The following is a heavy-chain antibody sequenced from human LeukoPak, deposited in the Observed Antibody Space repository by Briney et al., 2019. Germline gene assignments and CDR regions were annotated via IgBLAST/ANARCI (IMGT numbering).Heavy chain of an antibody. J-gene: IGHJ3*02. CDR3: ARGAYYYDSSGYPLGRAFDI. Sequence: GASVKVSCKASGYTFTGYYMHWVRQAPGQGLEWMGWINPNSGGTNYAQKFQGRVTMTRDTPISTAYMELSRLRSDDTAVYYCARGAYYYDSSGYPLGRAFDIWGQGTMVTVSS. V-gene: IGHV1-2*02. CDR1: GYTFTGYY. CDR2: INPNSGGT. D-gene: IGHD3-22*01.